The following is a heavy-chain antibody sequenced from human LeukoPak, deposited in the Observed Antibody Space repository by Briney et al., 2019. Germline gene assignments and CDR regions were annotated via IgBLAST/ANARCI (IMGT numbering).Heavy chain of an antibody. J-gene: IGHJ4*02. CDR3: ARGSIMVTSFDY. Sequence: PGGSLRLSCSASGFSFSSYDMNWVRQAPGKGLEWVSYISSRGGSIYYADSVKGRFTISRDNSKNTLYLQMNSLRAEDTAVYYCARGSIMVTSFDYWGQGTLVTLSS. CDR2: ISSRGGSI. D-gene: IGHD2-21*02. V-gene: IGHV3-48*01. CDR1: GFSFSSYD.